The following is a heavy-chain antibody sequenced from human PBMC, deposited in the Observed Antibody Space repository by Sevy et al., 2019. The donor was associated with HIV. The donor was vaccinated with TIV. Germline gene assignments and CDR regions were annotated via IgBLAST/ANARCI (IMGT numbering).Heavy chain of an antibody. CDR2: TYFRSTWHK. Sequence: SQTLSLTCAISGDTVSSDSAAWNWIRQSPARGLEWLGRTYFRSTWHKDYATSLNSRMTINPDTSKNQFSLQLNPLTPEDTAIYFCARDHNFVLDYWGQGILVTVSS. J-gene: IGHJ4*02. CDR3: ARDHNFVLDY. V-gene: IGHV6-1*01. D-gene: IGHD1-20*01. CDR1: GDTVSSDSAA.